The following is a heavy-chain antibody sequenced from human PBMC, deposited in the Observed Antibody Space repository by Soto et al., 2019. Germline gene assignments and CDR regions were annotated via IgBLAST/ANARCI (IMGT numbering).Heavy chain of an antibody. Sequence: GGSLRLSCAASGFTFSSYEMNWVRQAPGKGLEWVSYISSSGSTIYYADSVKGRFTISRDNAKNSLYLQMNSLRAEDTAVYYCARGAGDKDWFDPWGQGTLVTVSS. CDR3: ARGAGDKDWFDP. J-gene: IGHJ5*02. V-gene: IGHV3-48*03. CDR1: GFTFSSYE. CDR2: ISSSGSTI. D-gene: IGHD7-27*01.